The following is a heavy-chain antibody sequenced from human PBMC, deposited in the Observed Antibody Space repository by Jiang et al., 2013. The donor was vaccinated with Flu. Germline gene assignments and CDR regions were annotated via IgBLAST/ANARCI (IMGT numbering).Heavy chain of an antibody. V-gene: IGHV2-5*02. CDR1: GFSLSTSGVG. D-gene: IGHD5-12*01. CDR3: AHSVSGVDIVDTPKVRSDWFDP. J-gene: IGHJ5*02. CDR2: IYWDDDK. Sequence: KPTQTLTLTCTFSGFSLSTSGVGVGWIRQPPGKALEWLALIYWDDDKRYSPSLKSRLTITKDTSKNQVVLTMTNMDPVDTATYYCAHSVSGVDIVDTPKVRSDWFDPWGQGTLVTVSS.